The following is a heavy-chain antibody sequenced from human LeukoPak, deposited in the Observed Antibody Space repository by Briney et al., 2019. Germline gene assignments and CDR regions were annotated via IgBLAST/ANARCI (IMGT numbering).Heavy chain of an antibody. CDR3: ARDSPGYSSGFDY. D-gene: IGHD6-25*01. V-gene: IGHV1-2*02. J-gene: IGHJ4*02. CDR1: GYTFTAYY. CDR2: INPNNGDS. Sequence: ASVKVSCKASGYTFTAYYLHWVRQAPGQGLEWMGWINPNNGDSKSAQKFQDRVIMTRDTSIRTAYMELGSLRSDDTAVYYCARDSPGYSSGFDYWGQGTLVTVSS.